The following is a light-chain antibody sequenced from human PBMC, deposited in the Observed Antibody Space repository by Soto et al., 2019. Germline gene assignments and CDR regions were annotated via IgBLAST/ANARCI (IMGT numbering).Light chain of an antibody. CDR1: ENINQN. CDR2: GAS. J-gene: IGKJ5*01. CDR3: HQYKNWPST. V-gene: IGKV3-15*01. Sequence: ETVMTQSPATLSVSPGEGATLSCRATENINQNLAWYQQKPGQTPRLPIYGASTRATGIPARFSGSGSGTEFTLTISRLQSEDFAVYYCHQYKNWPSTFGQGTRLEIK.